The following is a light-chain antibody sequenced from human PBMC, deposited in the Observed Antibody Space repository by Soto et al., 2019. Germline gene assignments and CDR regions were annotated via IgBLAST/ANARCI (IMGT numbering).Light chain of an antibody. CDR1: SSNIGAGYD. J-gene: IGLJ2*01. V-gene: IGLV1-40*01. Sequence: QSVLTQPPSVSGAPGQSVTISCTGTSSNIGAGYDIHWYQQPPGTAPKLVIYKNHNRPSGVPDRFSGSKSGTSGSLAITGLQAEDEADYFCQSYDGTLTGVIFGGGTKLTVL. CDR3: QSYDGTLTGVI. CDR2: KNH.